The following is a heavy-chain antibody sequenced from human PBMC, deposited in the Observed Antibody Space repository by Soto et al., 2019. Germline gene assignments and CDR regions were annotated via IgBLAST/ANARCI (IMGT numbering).Heavy chain of an antibody. CDR1: GGSISSYY. D-gene: IGHD5-12*01. CDR2: IYYSGST. CDR3: ARDSKRGYSGYDNLDY. V-gene: IGHV4-59*01. J-gene: IGHJ4*02. Sequence: PSETLSLTCTVSGGSISSYYWSWIRQPPGKGLEWIGYIYYSGSTNYNPSLKSRVTISVDTSKNQFSLKLSSVTAADTAVYYCARDSKRGYSGYDNLDYWGQGTLVTVSS.